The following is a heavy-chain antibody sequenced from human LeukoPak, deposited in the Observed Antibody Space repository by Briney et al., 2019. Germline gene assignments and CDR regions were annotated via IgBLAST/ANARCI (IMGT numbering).Heavy chain of an antibody. CDR3: ARAPHGMDV. J-gene: IGHJ6*02. V-gene: IGHV4-30-4*01. Sequence: SQTLSLTCTVSGGSISSGNYYYNWIRQPPGKGLEWIGHIYYSGGTYYNPSLKSRVTISLDTSKNQFSLELSSVTAADTAVYYCARAPHGMDVWGQGTTVTVSS. CDR1: GGSISSGNYY. CDR2: IYYSGGT.